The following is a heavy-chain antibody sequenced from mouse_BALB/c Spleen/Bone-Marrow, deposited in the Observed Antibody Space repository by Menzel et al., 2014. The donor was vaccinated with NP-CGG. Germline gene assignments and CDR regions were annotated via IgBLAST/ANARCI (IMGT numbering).Heavy chain of an antibody. V-gene: IGHV14-3*02. D-gene: IGHD2-4*01. J-gene: IGHJ3*01. CDR2: IDPANGNT. CDR1: GFNIKDTY. CDR3: AMITTGAWFAY. Sequence: EVQLVESGAELVKPGASVKLSCTASGFNIKDTYMHWVMQRPEQGLEWIGRIDPANGNTKYDPKFQGKATITADTSSNTAYLQLSSLTSEDTAVYYCAMITTGAWFAYWGQGTLVTVSA.